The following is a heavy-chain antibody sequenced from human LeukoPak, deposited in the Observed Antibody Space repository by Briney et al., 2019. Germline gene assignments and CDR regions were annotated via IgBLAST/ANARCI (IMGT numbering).Heavy chain of an antibody. V-gene: IGHV4-39*01. CDR1: GGSISSSSYY. J-gene: IGHJ4*02. Sequence: PSEPLSLTCTVSGGSISSSSYYWAWIRQPPGKGLEWIGTIDYSGITYYTPSLKSRVTISVDTSKNQFSLKLSSVTAADTAVYYCARYGYCSSISCSARVDYWGQGTLVTVSS. CDR3: ARYGYCSSISCSARVDY. D-gene: IGHD2-2*03. CDR2: IDYSGIT.